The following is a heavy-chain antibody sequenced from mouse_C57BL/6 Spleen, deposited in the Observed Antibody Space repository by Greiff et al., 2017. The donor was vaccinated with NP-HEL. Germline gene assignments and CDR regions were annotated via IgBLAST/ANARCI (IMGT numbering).Heavy chain of an antibody. Sequence: EVHLVESGGGLVKPGGSLKLSCAASGFTFSDYGMHWVRQAPEQGLEWVAYISSGSSTIYYADTVKGRFTISRDNAKNTLFLQMTSLRSEDTAMYYCARGSSYWYFDVWGTGTTVTVSS. J-gene: IGHJ1*03. D-gene: IGHD1-1*01. CDR1: GFTFSDYG. V-gene: IGHV5-17*01. CDR3: ARGSSYWYFDV. CDR2: ISSGSSTI.